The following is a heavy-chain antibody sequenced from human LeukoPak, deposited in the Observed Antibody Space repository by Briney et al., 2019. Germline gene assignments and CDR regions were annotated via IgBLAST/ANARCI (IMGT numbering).Heavy chain of an antibody. V-gene: IGHV6-1*01. CDR3: ARRSTNYHDDSGYRRGAFDI. J-gene: IGHJ3*02. Sequence: PSQTLSLTCAISGDSVSSDSAAWNWIRQSPSRGLEWLGRTYYRSKWYNDYAVSVKSRITINPDTSKNQFSLQLNSVTPDDTAVYYCARRSTNYHDDSGYRRGAFDIWGQGTLVTVSS. D-gene: IGHD3-22*01. CDR2: TYYRSKWYN. CDR1: GDSVSSDSAA.